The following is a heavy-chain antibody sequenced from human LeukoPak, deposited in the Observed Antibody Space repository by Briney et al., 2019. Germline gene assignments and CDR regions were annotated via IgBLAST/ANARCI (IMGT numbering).Heavy chain of an antibody. CDR3: AKDNTVTTGGYYYGVDV. J-gene: IGHJ6*02. CDR2: ISYDGSNK. D-gene: IGHD4-17*01. Sequence: GGSLRLSCAASGFTFSSYGMHWVRQAPGKGLEWVAVISYDGSNKYYADSVKGRFTISRDNSKNTLYLQMDSLRAEDTAVYFCAKDNTVTTGGYYYGVDVWGQGTTVTVSS. V-gene: IGHV3-30*18. CDR1: GFTFSSYG.